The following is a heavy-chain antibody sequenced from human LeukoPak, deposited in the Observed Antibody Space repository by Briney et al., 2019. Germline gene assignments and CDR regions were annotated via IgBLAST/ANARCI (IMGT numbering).Heavy chain of an antibody. CDR1: GYTFTNYY. V-gene: IGHV1-46*01. D-gene: IGHD2-15*01. CDR2: INPSGGST. Sequence: ASVKVSCKTSGYTFTNYYIHWVRRAPGQGLEWMGKINPSGGSTSYPQKFQGRVTMTRDTSTTTVYMELSTLRSEDTAIYYCARGYCSGGGCSVLDAFDGWGQGTTVTVSS. J-gene: IGHJ3*01. CDR3: ARGYCSGGGCSVLDAFDG.